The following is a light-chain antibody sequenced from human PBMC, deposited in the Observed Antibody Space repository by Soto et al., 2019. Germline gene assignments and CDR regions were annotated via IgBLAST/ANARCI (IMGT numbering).Light chain of an antibody. V-gene: IGLV2-23*01. J-gene: IGLJ1*01. CDR2: EDI. Sequence: QSVLTQPASVSGSPGQSITSSCTGTSSDVGSYSLLSWYQHHPGKAPKLIIYEDIKGPSGVSNRFSGSKSGNTASLRISGLQAEDEADYYCYTYAGGSTYLFGTGTKLTVL. CDR1: SSDVGSYSL. CDR3: YTYAGGSTYL.